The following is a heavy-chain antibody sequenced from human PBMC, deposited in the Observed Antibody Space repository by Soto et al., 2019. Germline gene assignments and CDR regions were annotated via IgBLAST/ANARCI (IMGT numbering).Heavy chain of an antibody. V-gene: IGHV4-31*03. CDR3: ARGYQPDYYYYYGMDV. D-gene: IGHD2-2*01. J-gene: IGHJ6*02. Sequence: QVQLQESGPGLVKPSQTLSLTCTVSGGSISSGGYYSSWIRQHPGKGLEWIGYIYYSGSTYYNPSLKSRVTISVDTSKNQFSLKLSSVTAADTAVYYCARGYQPDYYYYYGMDVWGQGTTVTVSS. CDR2: IYYSGST. CDR1: GGSISSGGYY.